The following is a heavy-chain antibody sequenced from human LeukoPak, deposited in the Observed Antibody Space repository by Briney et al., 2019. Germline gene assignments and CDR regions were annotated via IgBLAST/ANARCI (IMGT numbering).Heavy chain of an antibody. CDR1: GFTFNDYA. V-gene: IGHV3-43*02. Sequence: GGSLRLSCAASGFTFNDYAMHWVRQAPGEGLEWVTLISGDGDSAYYADSVKGRFTISRDNSKNSLYLQMNSLRTEDTALYYCAKDSLEAAGNFDYWGQGTLVTVSS. D-gene: IGHD6-13*01. CDR2: ISGDGDSA. J-gene: IGHJ4*02. CDR3: AKDSLEAAGNFDY.